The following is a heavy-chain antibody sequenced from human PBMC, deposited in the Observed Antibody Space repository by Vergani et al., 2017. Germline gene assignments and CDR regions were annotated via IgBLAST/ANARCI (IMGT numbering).Heavy chain of an antibody. CDR1: GYTFTSYA. CDR3: ARDLGEMATNWGYFDY. V-gene: IGHV1-3*04. CDR2: INTGNGNT. J-gene: IGHJ4*02. D-gene: IGHD5-24*01. Sequence: QVQLVQSGAEVKKPGASVKVSCKASGYTFTSYAMHWVRQAPGQRLEWTGWINTGNGNTKYSQKFQGRVTITRDTSASTAYRELSSLRSEDTAVYYCARDLGEMATNWGYFDYWGQGTLVTVSS.